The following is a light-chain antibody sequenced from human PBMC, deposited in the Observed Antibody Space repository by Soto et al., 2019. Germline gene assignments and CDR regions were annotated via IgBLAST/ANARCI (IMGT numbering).Light chain of an antibody. CDR1: SSNIGSNH. Sequence: QSVLTQSPSASGTPGQRVIIACSGSSSNIGSNHVHWYRHLPGAAPKLLIFRSDQRPSGVPDRFSGSKSGTTASLAISGRQSGDEADYYCAAWDDSRYGVVFGGGTKLTVL. CDR2: RSD. V-gene: IGLV1-44*01. CDR3: AAWDDSRYGVV. J-gene: IGLJ2*01.